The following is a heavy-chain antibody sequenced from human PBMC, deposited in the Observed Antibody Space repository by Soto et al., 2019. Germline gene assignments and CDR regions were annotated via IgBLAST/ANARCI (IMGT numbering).Heavy chain of an antibody. CDR1: GGSISSSSYY. CDR3: ARLCSPNWSHL. CDR2: IYYSGST. V-gene: IGHV4-39*01. D-gene: IGHD3-10*02. J-gene: IGHJ5*02. Sequence: SETLSLTCTVSGGSISSSSYYWGWIRQPPGKGLGWIGSIYYSGSTYYNPSLKSRVTISVDTSKNQFSLKLSSVTAADTAVYYCARLCSPNWSHLWGQGTLVTLSS.